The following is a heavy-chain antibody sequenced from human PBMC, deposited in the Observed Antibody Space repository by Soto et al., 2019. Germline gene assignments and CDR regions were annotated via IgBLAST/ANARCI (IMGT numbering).Heavy chain of an antibody. CDR3: ARGRYGDY. CDR1: GYTFTSYG. Sequence: QVHLVQSGAEVKKPWASVKVSCKASGYTFTSYGITWVRQAPGQGLEWMGWISAHNGNTDYAQKLQGRVILTRDTSTSTAYMELRSLISDDTDVYYCARGRYGDYWGQGALVTVSS. CDR2: ISAHNGNT. J-gene: IGHJ4*02. D-gene: IGHD1-1*01. V-gene: IGHV1-18*01.